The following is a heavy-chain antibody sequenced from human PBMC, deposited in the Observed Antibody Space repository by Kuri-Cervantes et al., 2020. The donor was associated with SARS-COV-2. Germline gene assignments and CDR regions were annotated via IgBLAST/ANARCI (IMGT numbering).Heavy chain of an antibody. CDR3: VRSLGWGYYFFDY. V-gene: IGHV4-38-2*02. CDR2: IYHSGST. J-gene: IGHJ4*02. CDR1: GGSISSYY. Sequence: SETLSLTCTVSGGSISSYYWGWIRQPPGKGLEWIGSIYHSGSTYYNPSLKSRVTISVDTSKNQFSLRLSSVTAADTALYYCVRSLGWGYYFFDYWGQGTLVTVSS. D-gene: IGHD1-26*01.